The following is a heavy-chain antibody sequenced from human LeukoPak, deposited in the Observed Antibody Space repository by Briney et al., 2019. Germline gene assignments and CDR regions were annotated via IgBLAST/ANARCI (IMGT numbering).Heavy chain of an antibody. CDR2: INPNSGGT. V-gene: IGHV1-2*02. J-gene: IGHJ6*02. Sequence: ASVKVSCKASGYTFTGYYMHWVRPAPGQGLEWMGWINPNSGGTNYAQKFQGRVTMTRDTSISTAYMELSRLRSDDTAVYYCARDHAIVVVPAAQGNYYGMDVWGQGTTVTVSS. CDR3: ARDHAIVVVPAAQGNYYGMDV. D-gene: IGHD2-2*01. CDR1: GYTFTGYY.